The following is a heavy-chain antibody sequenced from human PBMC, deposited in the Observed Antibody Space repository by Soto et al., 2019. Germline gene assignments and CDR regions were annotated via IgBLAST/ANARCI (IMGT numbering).Heavy chain of an antibody. Sequence: QVQLVQSGAEVKKPGASVKVSCKASGYTFTGYYMHWVRQAPGQGLEWMGWINPNSSGTNSAQKFQGWATMTRDTSISTAYMELRRLRSDDTAVYYWARDRYGYFDYWGQGTLVTVSS. D-gene: IGHD4-17*01. J-gene: IGHJ4*02. CDR3: ARDRYGYFDY. CDR1: GYTFTGYY. CDR2: INPNSSGT. V-gene: IGHV1-2*04.